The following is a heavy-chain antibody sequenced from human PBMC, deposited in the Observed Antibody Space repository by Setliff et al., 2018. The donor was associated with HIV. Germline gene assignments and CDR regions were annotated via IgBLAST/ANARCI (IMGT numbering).Heavy chain of an antibody. Sequence: GSLSLSCAASGFTFSNYWMSWVRQTPGKGLEWVGNIKPDGSEKYYVDSVKGRFTISRDNAENSLYLQMNSLRAEDTAVYYCARDYVWGRRAFDIWGPGTMVT. J-gene: IGHJ3*02. CDR1: GFTFSNYW. CDR2: IKPDGSEK. CDR3: ARDYVWGRRAFDI. V-gene: IGHV3-7*01. D-gene: IGHD3-16*01.